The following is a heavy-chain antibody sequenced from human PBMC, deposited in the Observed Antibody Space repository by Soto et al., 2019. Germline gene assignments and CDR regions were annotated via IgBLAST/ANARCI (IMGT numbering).Heavy chain of an antibody. V-gene: IGHV1-69*13. J-gene: IGHJ4*02. CDR1: GYTFTSYG. CDR3: ARGEGSSSIFF. D-gene: IGHD6-13*01. CDR2: IIPIFGTA. Sequence: GASVKVSCKASGYTFTSYGISWVRQAPGQGLEWMGGIIPIFGTANYAQKFQGRVTITADESTSTAYMELSSLRSEDTAVYYCARGEGSSSIFFWGQGTLVTVSS.